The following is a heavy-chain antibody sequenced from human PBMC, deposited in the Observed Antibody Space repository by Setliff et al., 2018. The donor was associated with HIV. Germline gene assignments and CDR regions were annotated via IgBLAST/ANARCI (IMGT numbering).Heavy chain of an antibody. V-gene: IGHV4-34*01. CDR1: GGSFSGYY. J-gene: IGHJ3*02. CDR2: INHSGST. D-gene: IGHD1-26*01. CDR3: ARDSGQSFPTAFDI. Sequence: PSETLSLTCAVYGGSFSGYYWSWIRQPPGKGLEWIGEINHSGSTNYNPSLKNRVTISVDTSKNQFSLKLSSVTAADTAVYYCARDSGQSFPTAFDIWGQGTMVTVSS.